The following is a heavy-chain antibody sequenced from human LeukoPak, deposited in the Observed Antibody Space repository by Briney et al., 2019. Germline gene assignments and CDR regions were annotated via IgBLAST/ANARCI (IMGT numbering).Heavy chain of an antibody. V-gene: IGHV3-30*18. D-gene: IGHD2-15*01. J-gene: IGHJ4*02. CDR1: GFTFSSYG. Sequence: GRSLRLSCAASGFTFSSYGMHWVRQAPGKGLEWVAVISYDGSNKYYADSVKGRFTISRDNSKNTLYLQMSSLRAEDTAVYYCAKVLCRGSCYSIDYWGQGTLVTVSS. CDR2: ISYDGSNK. CDR3: AKVLCRGSCYSIDY.